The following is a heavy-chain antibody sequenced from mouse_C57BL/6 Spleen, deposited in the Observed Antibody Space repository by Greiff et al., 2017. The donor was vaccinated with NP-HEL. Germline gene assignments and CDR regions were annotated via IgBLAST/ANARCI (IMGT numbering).Heavy chain of an antibody. CDR1: GYTFTSYW. CDR2: IDPNSGGT. Sequence: QQSCKASGYTFTSYWMHWVKQRPGRGLEWIGRIDPNSGGTKYNEKFKSKATLTVDKPSSTAYMQLSSLTSEDSAVYYCASLPWFAYWGQGTLVTVSA. V-gene: IGHV1-72*01. J-gene: IGHJ3*01. CDR3: ASLPWFAY.